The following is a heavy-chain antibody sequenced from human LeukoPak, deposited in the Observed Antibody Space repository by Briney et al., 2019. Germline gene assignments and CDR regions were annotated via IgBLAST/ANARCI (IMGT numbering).Heavy chain of an antibody. J-gene: IGHJ5*02. CDR3: ARSSVVPAAKDSGFDP. D-gene: IGHD2-2*01. Sequence: ASVKVSCKASGGTFSSYAISWVRQAPGQGLEWMGWISAYNGNTNYAQKLQGRVTMTTDTSTSTAYMELRSLRSDDTAVYYCARSSVVPAAKDSGFDPWGQGTLVTVST. CDR1: GGTFSSYA. V-gene: IGHV1-18*01. CDR2: ISAYNGNT.